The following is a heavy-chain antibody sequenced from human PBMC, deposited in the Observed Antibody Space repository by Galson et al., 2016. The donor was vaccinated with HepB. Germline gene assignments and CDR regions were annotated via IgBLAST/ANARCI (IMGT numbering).Heavy chain of an antibody. Sequence: PALVKPTQTLTLTCTVSGFSLNTAGLGVSWVRQPPGKALEWLGHIFSNDQKSYNTSLRTRVTISKDTSKSQVVLIMTNMAPVDTATYYCARIQQLKPGFYFYGMDVWGQGTTVTVSS. CDR1: GFSLNTAGLG. J-gene: IGHJ6*02. CDR2: IFSNDQK. CDR3: ARIQQLKPGFYFYGMDV. V-gene: IGHV2-26*01. D-gene: IGHD1-1*01.